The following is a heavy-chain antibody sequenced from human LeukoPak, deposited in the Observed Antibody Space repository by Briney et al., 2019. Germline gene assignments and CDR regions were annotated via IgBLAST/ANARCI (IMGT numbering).Heavy chain of an antibody. CDR3: ARYCSGNGCFPSSAAFDF. D-gene: IGHD2-15*01. Sequence: ASVKVSCKASGYTLTSYDINWARQANGQGLEWIGLKPHSGDTGYAQRFQGRVTMTRDTSTNTAYLELTSLISEDTAVYYCARYCSGNGCFPSSAAFDFWGQGTMVTVSS. CDR2: KPHSGDT. CDR1: GYTLTSYD. J-gene: IGHJ3*01. V-gene: IGHV1-8*01.